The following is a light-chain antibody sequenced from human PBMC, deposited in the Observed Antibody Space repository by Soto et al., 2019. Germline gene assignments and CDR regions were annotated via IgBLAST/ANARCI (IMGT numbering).Light chain of an antibody. CDR2: DAS. J-gene: IGKJ5*01. V-gene: IGKV3-11*01. Sequence: EIVLTQSPDTLSFSPGERSTLSFLASRSVTTHLAWFQQRPGQTPRLLIYDASTRAPGIPARFSGRGSGADFTLTISSLEPEDFAVYYCQQRSNWPLTFGQGTRLEIK. CDR1: RSVTTH. CDR3: QQRSNWPLT.